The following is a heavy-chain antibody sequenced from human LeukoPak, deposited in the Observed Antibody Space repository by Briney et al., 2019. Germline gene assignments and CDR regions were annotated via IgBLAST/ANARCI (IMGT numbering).Heavy chain of an antibody. CDR2: IIPIFGTA. D-gene: IGHD2-15*01. CDR1: GGTFIIYA. Sequence: SVKVSFKASGGTFIIYAISWVRQAPGQGVEWMGGIIPIFGTANYAQKFQGRVTITADESTSTAYMELSSLRSEDTAVYYCARLMALDCSGGSCYVYWGQGTLVTVSS. V-gene: IGHV1-69*13. CDR3: ARLMALDCSGGSCYVY. J-gene: IGHJ4*02.